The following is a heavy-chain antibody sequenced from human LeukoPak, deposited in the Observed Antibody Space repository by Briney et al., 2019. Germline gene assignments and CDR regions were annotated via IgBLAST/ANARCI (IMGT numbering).Heavy chain of an antibody. CDR3: AGLVGRYSSGLYYYYFDY. V-gene: IGHV4-34*01. J-gene: IGHJ4*02. CDR1: GGSFSGYY. Sequence: SETLSLTCVVSGGSFSGYYWGWIRQPPGKGLEWIGEINHSGSTNYNPSLKSRVTISVGTSKNQFSLKLDSVTAADTAVYYCAGLVGRYSSGLYYYYFDYWGQGTLVTVSS. CDR2: INHSGST. D-gene: IGHD3-22*01.